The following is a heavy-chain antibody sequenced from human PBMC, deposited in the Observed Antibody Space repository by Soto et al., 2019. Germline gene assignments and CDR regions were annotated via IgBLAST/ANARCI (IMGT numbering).Heavy chain of an antibody. CDR1: GFTFGDYA. D-gene: IGHD6-13*01. V-gene: IGHV3-49*03. CDR3: TREPLVSSSSWYGSATYYYGMDV. Sequence: GGSLRLSCTASGFTFGDYAMSWFRQAPGKGLEWVGFIRSKAYGGTTEYAGSVKGRFTISRDDSKSIAYLQMNSLKTEDTAVYYCTREPLVSSSSWYGSATYYYGMDVWGQGTTVTVSS. CDR2: IRSKAYGGTT. J-gene: IGHJ6*02.